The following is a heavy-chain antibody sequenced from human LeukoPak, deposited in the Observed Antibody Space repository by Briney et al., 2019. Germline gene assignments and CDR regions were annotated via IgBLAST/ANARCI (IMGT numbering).Heavy chain of an antibody. CDR2: IYYSGST. D-gene: IGHD3-22*01. V-gene: IGHV4-61*01. Sequence: SETLSLTCTVSGGSVSSGSYYWSWIRQPPGKGLEWIGYIYYSGSTNYNPSLKSRVTISVDTSKNQFSLKLSSVTAADTAGYYCARSGYYDSSGYYYYFDYWGQGALVTVSS. CDR3: ARSGYYDSSGYYYYFDY. J-gene: IGHJ4*02. CDR1: GGSVSSGSYY.